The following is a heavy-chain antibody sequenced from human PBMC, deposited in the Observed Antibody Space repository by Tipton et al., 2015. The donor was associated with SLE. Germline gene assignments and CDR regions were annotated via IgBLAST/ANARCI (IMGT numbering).Heavy chain of an antibody. V-gene: IGHV4-31*03. CDR2: IHYSGVT. CDR1: GGSISSGSYY. Sequence: TLSLTCTVSGGSISSGSYYWGWIRQPPGKGLEWIGYIHYSGVTHYNPSLKSRVNISADTSNNQFSLKLISVPAADTAVYYCARDNGGYGDFDYWGQGTLVTVSS. J-gene: IGHJ4*02. D-gene: IGHD1-1*01. CDR3: ARDNGGYGDFDY.